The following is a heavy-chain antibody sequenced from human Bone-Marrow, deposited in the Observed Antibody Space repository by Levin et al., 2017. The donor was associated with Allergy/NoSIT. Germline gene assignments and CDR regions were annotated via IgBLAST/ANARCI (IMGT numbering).Heavy chain of an antibody. D-gene: IGHD3-16*01. J-gene: IGHJ4*02. V-gene: IGHV3-30*18. CDR2: ISYDGSNK. CDR3: AKEWGSSQVWAIDY. Sequence: GGSLRLSCAASGFTFSSYGMHWVRQAPGKGLEWVAVISYDGSNKYYADSVKGRFTISRDNSKNTLYLQMNSLRAEGTAVYYCAKEWGSSQVWAIDYWGQGTLVTVSS. CDR1: GFTFSSYG.